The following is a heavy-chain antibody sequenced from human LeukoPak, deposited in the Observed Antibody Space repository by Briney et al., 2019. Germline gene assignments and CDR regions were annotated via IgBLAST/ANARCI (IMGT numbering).Heavy chain of an antibody. D-gene: IGHD2-2*01. V-gene: IGHV4-34*01. J-gene: IGHJ3*02. CDR1: GGSFSGYY. Sequence: SETLSLTCAVYGGSFSGYYWSWIRQPPGKGLEWMGEINHSGSTNYNPSLKSRVTISVDTPKNHFSLKLSSVTAADTAVYYCARVYSRPSYCSSTSCYRQPYAFDIWGQGTMVTVSS. CDR3: ARVYSRPSYCSSTSCYRQPYAFDI. CDR2: INHSGST.